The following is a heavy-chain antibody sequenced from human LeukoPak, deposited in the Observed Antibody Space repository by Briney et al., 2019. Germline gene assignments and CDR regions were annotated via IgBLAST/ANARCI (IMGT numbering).Heavy chain of an antibody. D-gene: IGHD6-13*01. CDR3: ARGGRIAAAGTVDY. CDR2: INTYKANT. J-gene: IGHJ4*02. V-gene: IGHV1-18*01. CDR1: GYTFSSYG. Sequence: GASVKVSCKASGYTFSSYGISWVRQAPGQGLEWMGWINTYKANTKYAQKFQGRVAMTTDTSTSTAYMELRSLRSDDTAVYYCARGGRIAAAGTVDYWGQGTLVTVSS.